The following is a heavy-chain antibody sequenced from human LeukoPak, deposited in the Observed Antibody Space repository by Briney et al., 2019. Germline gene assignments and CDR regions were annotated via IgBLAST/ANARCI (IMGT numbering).Heavy chain of an antibody. D-gene: IGHD2-8*01. J-gene: IGHJ4*02. V-gene: IGHV1-69*05. CDR2: IIPIFGTA. CDR3: ARARADIVLMVYASPLDY. CDR1: GGIFINYG. Sequence: SVKVSCKASGGIFINYGISWVRQAPGQGLEWMGEIIPIFGTANYAQKFQGRVTITRDTSASTAYMELSSLRSEDTAVYYCARARADIVLMVYASPLDYWGQGTLVTVSS.